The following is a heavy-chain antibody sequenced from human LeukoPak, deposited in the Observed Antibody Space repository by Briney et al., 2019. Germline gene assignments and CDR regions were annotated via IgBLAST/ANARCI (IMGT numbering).Heavy chain of an antibody. V-gene: IGHV3-53*01. J-gene: IGHJ5*02. CDR2: IYSGGST. CDR1: GASISSNY. Sequence: ETLSLTCTVSGASISSNYMSWVRQAPGKGLEWVSVIYSGGSTYYADSVKGRFTISRDNSKNTLYLQMNSLRAEDTAVYYCARGYSGYDPDWFDPWGQGTLVTVSS. D-gene: IGHD5-12*01. CDR3: ARGYSGYDPDWFDP.